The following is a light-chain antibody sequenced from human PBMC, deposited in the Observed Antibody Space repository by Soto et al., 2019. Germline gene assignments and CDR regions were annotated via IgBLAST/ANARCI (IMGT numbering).Light chain of an antibody. CDR3: SSYAGRNNWV. CDR1: DNDVGGYNF. CDR2: EVS. Sequence: QSALTQPRSVSGSPGQSVTISCSGTDNDVGGYNFVSWYQQHPGKAPKLMIYEVSKRPSGVPDRFSGSKSGNTASLTVSGLQAEDEADYYCSSYAGRNNWVFGGGTKLTVL. J-gene: IGLJ3*02. V-gene: IGLV2-8*01.